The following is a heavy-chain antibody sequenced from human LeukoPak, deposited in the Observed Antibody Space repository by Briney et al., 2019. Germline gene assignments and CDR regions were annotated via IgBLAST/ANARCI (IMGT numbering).Heavy chain of an antibody. CDR1: GFTFSSYS. J-gene: IGHJ4*02. CDR2: ISSYSGTI. D-gene: IGHD3-3*01. Sequence: GGSLRLSCAASGFTFSSYSMNWVRQAPGKGLEWVSYISSYSGTISYADSVKGRFTISRDNSKNTLYLQLNSLRAEDTAVYYCAKDTSSPIFGVAYYCDSWGQGTLVTVSS. V-gene: IGHV3-48*01. CDR3: AKDTSSPIFGVAYYCDS.